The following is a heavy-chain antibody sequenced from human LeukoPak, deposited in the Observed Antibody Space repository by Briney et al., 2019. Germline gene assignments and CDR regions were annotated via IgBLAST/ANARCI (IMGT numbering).Heavy chain of an antibody. CDR3: AHRLQGIIAVAGDDAFDI. CDR2: IYWDDDK. Sequence: SGPTLVKPTQTLTLTCTFSGFSLSTGGVGVGWIRQPPGKALEWLALIYWDDDKRYSPSLKSRLTITKDTSKNQVVLTMTNMDPVDTATYYCAHRLQGIIAVAGDDAFDIWGQGTMVTVSS. CDR1: GFSLSTGGVG. V-gene: IGHV2-5*02. J-gene: IGHJ3*02. D-gene: IGHD6-19*01.